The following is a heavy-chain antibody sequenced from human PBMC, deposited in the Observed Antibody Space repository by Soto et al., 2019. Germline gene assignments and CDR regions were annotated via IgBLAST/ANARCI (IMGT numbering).Heavy chain of an antibody. J-gene: IGHJ4*02. Sequence: GASVKVSCKASGYTFTSYAMHWVRQAPGQRLEWMGWINAGNGNTKYSQKFQGRVTITRDTSASTAYMELSSLRSEDTAVYYCARDRTVTYYFDYWGQGTPVTVSS. CDR1: GYTFTSYA. CDR3: ARDRTVTYYFDY. V-gene: IGHV1-3*01. CDR2: INAGNGNT. D-gene: IGHD4-4*01.